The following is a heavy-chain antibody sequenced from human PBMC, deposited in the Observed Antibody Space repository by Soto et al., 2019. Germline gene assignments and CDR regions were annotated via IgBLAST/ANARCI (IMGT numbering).Heavy chain of an antibody. J-gene: IGHJ4*02. Sequence: PSETLSLTCAVSGCSISSGGYSWSWIRQPPGKGLEWIGYIYHSGSTYYNPSLKSRVTISVDRSKNQFSLKLSSVTAEDTAVYYCARGVDTAKAGYWGQGTQVTVSS. CDR1: GCSISSGGYS. CDR3: ARGVDTAKAGY. CDR2: IYHSGST. V-gene: IGHV4-30-2*01. D-gene: IGHD5-18*01.